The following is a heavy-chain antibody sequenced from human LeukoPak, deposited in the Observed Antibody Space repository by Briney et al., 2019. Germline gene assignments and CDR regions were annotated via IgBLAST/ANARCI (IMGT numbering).Heavy chain of an antibody. CDR3: AKGQYYDILTGYFDY. Sequence: GGSLRLSCAASGFTFDDYAMHWVRQAPGKGLEWVSLISGDGGSTYYADSVKGRFTISRDNRKNSLYLQMNSLRTEDTALYYCAKGQYYDILTGYFDYWGQGTLVTVSS. CDR2: ISGDGGST. CDR1: GFTFDDYA. D-gene: IGHD3-9*01. J-gene: IGHJ4*02. V-gene: IGHV3-43*02.